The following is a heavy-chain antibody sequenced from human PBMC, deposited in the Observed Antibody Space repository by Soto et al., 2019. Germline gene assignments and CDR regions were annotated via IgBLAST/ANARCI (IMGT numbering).Heavy chain of an antibody. CDR1: GFTFSSYA. D-gene: IGHD4-17*01. Sequence: EVQLLESGGGLVQPGGSLRLSCAASGFTFSSYAMNWVRQAPGKGLEWVSVISGSGSSTYYPDAVKGRFTIYRHNSKNTLYLQMISLRADDTAVYYCATRTVGRYFDLWGLGTLVTLAS. CDR3: ATRTVGRYFDL. V-gene: IGHV3-23*01. CDR2: ISGSGSST. J-gene: IGHJ2*01.